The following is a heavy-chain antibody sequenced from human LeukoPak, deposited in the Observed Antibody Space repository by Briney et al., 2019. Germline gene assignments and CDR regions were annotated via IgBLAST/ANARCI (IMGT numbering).Heavy chain of an antibody. Sequence: TGGSLRLSCAASGFTFSDYYMSWIRQAPGKGLEWVSYISSSGSTIYYADSVKGRFTISRDNAKNSLYLQMNSLRAEDTAVYYCARDLARGYSYGYFDYWGQGTLVTVSS. CDR2: ISSSGSTI. D-gene: IGHD5-18*01. CDR3: ARDLARGYSYGYFDY. CDR1: GFTFSDYY. J-gene: IGHJ4*02. V-gene: IGHV3-11*01.